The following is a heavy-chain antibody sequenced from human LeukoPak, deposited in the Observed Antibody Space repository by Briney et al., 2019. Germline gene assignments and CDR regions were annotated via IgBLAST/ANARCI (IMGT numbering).Heavy chain of an antibody. CDR2: INPNSGGT. J-gene: IGHJ1*01. D-gene: IGHD2-15*01. CDR1: GYTFTGYY. V-gene: IGHV1-2*02. Sequence: ASVKVSCKASGYTFTGYYMHWVRQAPGQGLEWMGWINPNSGGTNYAQKFQGRVTMTGDTSISTAYMELSRLRSDDTAVYYCARGPHSPPAEYFQHWGQGTLVTVSS. CDR3: ARGPHSPPAEYFQH.